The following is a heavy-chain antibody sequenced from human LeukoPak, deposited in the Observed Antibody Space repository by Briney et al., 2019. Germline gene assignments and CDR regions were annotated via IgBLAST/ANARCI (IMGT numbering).Heavy chain of an antibody. CDR1: GFTFNNYG. V-gene: IGHV3-30*18. J-gene: IGHJ4*02. D-gene: IGHD2-2*01. Sequence: PGKSLRLSCAASGFTFNNYGMHWVRQAPGKGLEWVAVISYDGRNKHYPDSVKGGFTISRDISTDTLWLQMDSLRTEDTAVYYCAKGPLRGTAAAIDYWGQGTLVTVSS. CDR3: AKGPLRGTAAAIDY. CDR2: ISYDGRNK.